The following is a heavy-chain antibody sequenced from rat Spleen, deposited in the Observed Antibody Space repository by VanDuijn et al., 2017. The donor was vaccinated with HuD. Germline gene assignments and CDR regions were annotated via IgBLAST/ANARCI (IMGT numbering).Heavy chain of an antibody. CDR2: ISYDGDST. CDR3: AREADRPFHYFDY. Sequence: EVQLVESGGGLVQPGRSLKVFCAALGFTFSDHNMAWVRQAPKKGLEWVANISYDGDSTYYRDSVKGRFTISSDNAASTLYLQMDSLRSEDTATYYCAREADRPFHYFDYWGQGVMVTVSS. J-gene: IGHJ2*01. CDR1: GFTFSDHN. V-gene: IGHV5-7*01.